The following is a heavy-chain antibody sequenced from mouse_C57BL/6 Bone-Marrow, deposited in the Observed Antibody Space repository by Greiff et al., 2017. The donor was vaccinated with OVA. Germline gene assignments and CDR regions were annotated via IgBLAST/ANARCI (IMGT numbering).Heavy chain of an antibody. CDR1: GFSLTSYA. J-gene: IGHJ2*01. Sequence: VQLQQSGPGLVAPSQSLSLTCTVSGFSLTSYAISWVRQPPGKGLEWLGLIWTGGGTNYNSALKSRLSISKDNAKRQVYLKMNSQQTDDTARYYCARRNYLDYWGQGTTLTVSS. CDR2: IWTGGGT. V-gene: IGHV2-9-1*01. CDR3: ARRNYLDY.